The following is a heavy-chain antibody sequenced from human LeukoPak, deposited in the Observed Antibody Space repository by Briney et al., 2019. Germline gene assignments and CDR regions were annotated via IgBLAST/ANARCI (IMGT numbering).Heavy chain of an antibody. Sequence: SETLSLTCAVYGGSFSGYYWSWIRQPPGKGLEWIGEINHSGSTNYNPSLKSRVTISVDTSKNQFSLKLSSVTAADTAVYYCARCNEYSSSSEWYFDLWGRGTLVTVSS. D-gene: IGHD6-6*01. CDR2: INHSGST. V-gene: IGHV4-34*01. J-gene: IGHJ2*01. CDR3: ARCNEYSSSSEWYFDL. CDR1: GGSFSGYY.